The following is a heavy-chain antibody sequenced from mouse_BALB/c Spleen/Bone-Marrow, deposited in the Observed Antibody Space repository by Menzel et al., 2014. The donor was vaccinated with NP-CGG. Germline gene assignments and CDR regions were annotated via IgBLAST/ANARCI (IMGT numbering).Heavy chain of an antibody. V-gene: IGHV14-3*02. CDR2: IDPANGNT. J-gene: IGHJ4*01. D-gene: IGHD2-4*01. CDR1: GFNIKDTY. CDR3: ARDDYDDYYAMDY. Sequence: EVQLQQSGAELVKPGASVKLSCTASGFNIKDTYMHWVKQRPEQGLEWIGRIDPANGNTKYGPKFQDKTTITTDTSSNTAYLQLSSLTSEDTAVYYCARDDYDDYYAMDYWGQGTSVTVSS.